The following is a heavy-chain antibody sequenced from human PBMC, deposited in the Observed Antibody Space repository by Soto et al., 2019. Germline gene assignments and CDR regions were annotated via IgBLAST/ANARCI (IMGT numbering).Heavy chain of an antibody. D-gene: IGHD3-3*01. CDR3: ARERTIFGVVTEYNWFDP. V-gene: IGHV4-31*03. CDR2: IYYSGST. Sequence: PSETLSLTCTVSGGSISSGGYYWSWIRHHPGKGLEWIGYIYYSGSTYYNPSLKSRVTISVDTSKNQFSLKLSSVTAADTAVYYCARERTIFGVVTEYNWFDPWGQGTLVTVSS. J-gene: IGHJ5*02. CDR1: GGSISSGGYY.